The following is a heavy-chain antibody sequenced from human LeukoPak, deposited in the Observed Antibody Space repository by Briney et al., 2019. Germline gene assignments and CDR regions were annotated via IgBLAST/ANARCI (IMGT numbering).Heavy chain of an antibody. CDR1: GFTFDDYA. J-gene: IGHJ3*02. D-gene: IGHD1-26*01. Sequence: GESLRLSCAASGFTFDDYAMHWVRQAPGKGLEWVSGISWNSGSIGYADSVKGRFTISRDNAKNSLYLQMNSLRAEDTALYYCAKADSGSYYRSAFDIWGQGTMVTVSS. CDR2: ISWNSGSI. V-gene: IGHV3-9*01. CDR3: AKADSGSYYRSAFDI.